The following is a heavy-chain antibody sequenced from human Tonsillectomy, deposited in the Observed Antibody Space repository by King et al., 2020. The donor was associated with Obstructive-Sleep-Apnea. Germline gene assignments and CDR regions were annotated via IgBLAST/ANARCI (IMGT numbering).Heavy chain of an antibody. J-gene: IGHJ4*02. D-gene: IGHD5-18*01. CDR3: ARRRDTAMVDLKGYFDY. Sequence: QLQESGPGLVKPSQTLSLTCTVSGGSISSGGYYWSWIRQHQGKGLEWMGYIYYSGSTYYNTSLKSRVTISVDTSKNQFSLKRSSVTAADTAGYYCARRRDTAMVDLKGYFDYWGQGTLVTVSS. V-gene: IGHV4-31*03. CDR2: IYYSGST. CDR1: GGSISSGGYY.